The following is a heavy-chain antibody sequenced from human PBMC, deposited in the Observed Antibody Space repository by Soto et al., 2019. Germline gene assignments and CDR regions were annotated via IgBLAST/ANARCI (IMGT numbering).Heavy chain of an antibody. CDR1: GYTFTSYA. V-gene: IGHV1-3*01. CDR3: ARDLGGWPDY. J-gene: IGHJ4*02. Sequence: QVQLVQSGAEVKKPGASVKVSCKASGYTFTSYAMHWVRQAPGQRLEWMGWINAGNVNTKYSQKFQGRVTITRDTSASTAYMELSSLRLEDTAVYYCARDLGGWPDYWGQGTLVTVSS. CDR2: INAGNVNT. D-gene: IGHD2-15*01.